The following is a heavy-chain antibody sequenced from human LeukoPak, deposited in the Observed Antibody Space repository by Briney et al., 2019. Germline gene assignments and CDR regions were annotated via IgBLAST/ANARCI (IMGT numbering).Heavy chain of an antibody. V-gene: IGHV3-30*03. J-gene: IGHJ4*02. CDR3: ARDGGYSYFDY. CDR1: GLTFSKLI. CDR2: ISYDGSNK. Sequence: GSLRLSCVASGLTFSKLIMIWVRQAPGKGLEWVAVISYDGSNKYYADSVKGRFTISRDNSKNTLYLQMNSLRAEDTAVYYCARDGGYSYFDYWGQGTLVTVSS. D-gene: IGHD5-18*01.